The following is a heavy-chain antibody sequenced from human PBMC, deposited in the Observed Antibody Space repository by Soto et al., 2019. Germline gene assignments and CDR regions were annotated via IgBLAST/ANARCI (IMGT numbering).Heavy chain of an antibody. Sequence: QVQLQESGPGLVKPSETLSLTCTVSGGSISSYYWSWIRQPPGKGLEWIGYIYYSGSTNYNPSLKSRVTISVDTSKIQFSLKLSSVTAADTAVYYCARAWGTGPNQDYYYGMDVWGQGTTVTVSS. D-gene: IGHD2-8*02. CDR2: IYYSGST. CDR1: GGSISSYY. J-gene: IGHJ6*02. V-gene: IGHV4-59*01. CDR3: ARAWGTGPNQDYYYGMDV.